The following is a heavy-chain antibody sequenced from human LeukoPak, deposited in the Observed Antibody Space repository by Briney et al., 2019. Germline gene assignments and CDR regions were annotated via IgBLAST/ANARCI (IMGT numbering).Heavy chain of an antibody. V-gene: IGHV3-30*18. Sequence: PGGSLRLSCAASRFTFSTYGMYWVRQAPGKGLEWVAVISYDGSNKYYADSVKGRFTISRDNPKNTLYLQMNSLRVEDTAVYYCAKDLSPLVWFVSGSDAFDIWGQGTMVTVSS. CDR1: RFTFSTYG. CDR2: ISYDGSNK. J-gene: IGHJ3*02. D-gene: IGHD3-10*01. CDR3: AKDLSPLVWFVSGSDAFDI.